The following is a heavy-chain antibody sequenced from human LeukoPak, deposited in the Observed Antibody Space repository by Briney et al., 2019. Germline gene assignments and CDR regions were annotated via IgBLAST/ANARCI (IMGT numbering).Heavy chain of an antibody. D-gene: IGHD3-10*01. CDR2: VYTTGTT. CDR1: GGSISNYY. V-gene: IGHV4-4*07. J-gene: IGHJ4*02. CDR3: ARRGFGGSGSYYLFDY. Sequence: SETLSLTCTVSGGSISNYYWTWIRQPAGKGLEWIGRVYTTGTTNYNPSLKSRVTISVDTSKNQFSLKLSSVTAADTAVYYCARRGFGGSGSYYLFDYWGQGTLVTVSS.